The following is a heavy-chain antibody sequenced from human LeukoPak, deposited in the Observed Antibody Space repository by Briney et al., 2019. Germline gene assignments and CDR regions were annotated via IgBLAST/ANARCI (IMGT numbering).Heavy chain of an antibody. Sequence: SETLSLTCTVSGGSISSYYWSWIRQPPGKGLEWIGYIYYSGSTNYNPSLKSRVTISVDTSKNQFSLKLSSVTAADTAVYYCARSSSGWSFDYWGQGTLVTVSS. J-gene: IGHJ4*02. CDR3: ARSSSGWSFDY. D-gene: IGHD6-19*01. V-gene: IGHV4-59*08. CDR1: GGSISSYY. CDR2: IYYSGST.